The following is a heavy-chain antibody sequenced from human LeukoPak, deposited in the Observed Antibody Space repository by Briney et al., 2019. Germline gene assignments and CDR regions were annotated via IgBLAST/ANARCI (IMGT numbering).Heavy chain of an antibody. V-gene: IGHV3-49*04. J-gene: IGHJ6*02. Sequence: PGGSLRLSCTASGFTFGDHAMSWVRQAPGKGLEWLGFIRSKAYGGTTEYAASAKGRFTISRDDSKSIAYLQMNSLTTEDTAVHCSRGPTQQWLYSGTDVWGQGTTVIVSS. CDR3: RGPTQQWLYSGTDV. CDR1: GFTFGDHA. CDR2: IRSKAYGGTT. D-gene: IGHD5-18*01.